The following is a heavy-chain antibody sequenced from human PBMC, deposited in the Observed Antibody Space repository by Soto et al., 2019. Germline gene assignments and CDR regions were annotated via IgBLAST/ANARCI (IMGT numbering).Heavy chain of an antibody. J-gene: IGHJ4*02. D-gene: IGHD1-26*01. CDR2: VYYSGTT. Sequence: PRKGLEWIGYVYYSGTTYSHPSLNSRVSISVDTSENQFSLRLTSVTAADTAVYYCVTVNLVGAAYYFDYWGPGTLVTVSS. CDR3: VTVNLVGAAYYFDY. V-gene: IGHV4-30-4*01.